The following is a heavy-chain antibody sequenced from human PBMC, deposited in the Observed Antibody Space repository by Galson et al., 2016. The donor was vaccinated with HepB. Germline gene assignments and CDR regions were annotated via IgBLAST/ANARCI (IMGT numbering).Heavy chain of an antibody. Sequence: SLRLSRAASGFTFSSYEMNWVRQAPGKGLEWVSYINSGGSTIYYADSVKGRFTISRDNAKNSLYLQMNSLRAEDTAVYYCARVGYTSIYYFDYWGQGTLVTVSS. J-gene: IGHJ4*02. V-gene: IGHV3-48*03. D-gene: IGHD2-2*02. CDR1: GFTFSSYE. CDR2: INSGGSTI. CDR3: ARVGYTSIYYFDY.